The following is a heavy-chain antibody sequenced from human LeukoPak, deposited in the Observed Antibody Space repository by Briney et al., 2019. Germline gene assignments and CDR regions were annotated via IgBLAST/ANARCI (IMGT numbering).Heavy chain of an antibody. CDR3: ARGRADVTTRDIVVVVAATNWFDP. V-gene: IGHV4-34*01. D-gene: IGHD2-15*01. Sequence: PSETLSLTCAVYGGSFSGYYWSWIRQPPGKGLEWIGEINHSGSTNYNPSLKSRVTISVDTSKNQFSLKLSSVTAADTAVYYCARGRADVTTRDIVVVVAATNWFDPWGQGTLVTVSS. CDR1: GGSFSGYY. CDR2: INHSGST. J-gene: IGHJ5*02.